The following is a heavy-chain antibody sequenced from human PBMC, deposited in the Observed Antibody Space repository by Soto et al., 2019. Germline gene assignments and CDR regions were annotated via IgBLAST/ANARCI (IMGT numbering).Heavy chain of an antibody. D-gene: IGHD2-8*02. CDR3: ARVHTGGLHGMDV. J-gene: IGHJ6*02. V-gene: IGHV4-34*01. Sequence: TSLTHGLSCTGDGGSIISHYWAWISKRRGKRLENIGEINYSGSTNNNPSLKSRVTIAIDTSKKQFSLRLTSVTAADTALYYCARVHTGGLHGMDVWGQATLGTGTS. CDR2: INYSGST. CDR1: GGSIISHY.